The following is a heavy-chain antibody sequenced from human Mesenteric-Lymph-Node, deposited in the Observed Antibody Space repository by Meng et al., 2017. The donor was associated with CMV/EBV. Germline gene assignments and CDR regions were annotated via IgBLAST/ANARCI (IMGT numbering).Heavy chain of an antibody. V-gene: IGHV1-18*01. D-gene: IGHD3-3*01. J-gene: IGHJ6*02. CDR1: GYIFASYG. CDR3: ARGVAGSVINGMDV. CDR2: ISTYSGDT. Sequence: ASVKVSCKASGYIFASYGISWVRQAPGQGLEWMGWISTYSGDTKYAQKVQGRVSETTDKSTSTANMELRSLRPDDTAVYYCARGVAGSVINGMDVWGQGTTVTVSS.